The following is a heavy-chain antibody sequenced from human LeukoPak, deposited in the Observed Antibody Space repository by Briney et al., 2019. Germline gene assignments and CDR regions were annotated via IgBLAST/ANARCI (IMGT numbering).Heavy chain of an antibody. J-gene: IGHJ6*02. Sequence: SETLSLTCAVYGGSFSGYYWSWIRQPPGKGLEWIGEINHSGSTNYNPSLKSRVTISVDTSKNQFSLKLSSVTAADTAVYYCARERVLRFLEWFDYYYYGMDVWGQGTTVTVSS. D-gene: IGHD3-3*01. CDR1: GGSFSGYY. CDR3: ARERVLRFLEWFDYYYYGMDV. CDR2: INHSGST. V-gene: IGHV4-34*01.